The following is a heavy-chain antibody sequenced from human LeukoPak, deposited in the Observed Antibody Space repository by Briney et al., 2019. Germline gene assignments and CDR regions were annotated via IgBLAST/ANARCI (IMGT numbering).Heavy chain of an antibody. D-gene: IGHD4-17*01. CDR1: GGSFSGYY. J-gene: IGHJ4*02. CDR3: ARGDYGEDY. CDR2: INHSGST. Sequence: SETLSLTCAVYGGSFSGYYWSWIRQPPGKGLEWIGEINHSGSTNYNPSLKSRVTISVDTSKNQFSLKLSSVTAPDTAVYYCARGDYGEDYWGQGTLVTVSS. V-gene: IGHV4-34*01.